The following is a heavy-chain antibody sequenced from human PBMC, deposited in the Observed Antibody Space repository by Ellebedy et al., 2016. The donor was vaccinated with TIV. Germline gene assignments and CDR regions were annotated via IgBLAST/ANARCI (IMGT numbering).Heavy chain of an antibody. CDR2: ISGNGGST. CDR3: ARDTAGNGGKLDY. CDR1: GFTFSSHA. D-gene: IGHD4-23*01. V-gene: IGHV3-23*01. Sequence: GESLKISCAGSGFTFSSHAMSWVRQAPGKGLEWVSGISGNGGSTYYADSLKGRFTISRDNSKNTLYLQMNSLRAEDPAVYYCARDTAGNGGKLDYWGQGALVTVSS. J-gene: IGHJ4*02.